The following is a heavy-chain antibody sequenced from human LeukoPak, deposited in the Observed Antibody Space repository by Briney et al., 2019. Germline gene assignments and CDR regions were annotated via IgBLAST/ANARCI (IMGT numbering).Heavy chain of an antibody. V-gene: IGHV3-66*02. J-gene: IGHJ2*01. Sequence: GGSLRLSCAASGFTFSSNYMSWVRQAPGKGLEWVSVIYSGGSTYYADSVKGRFTISRDNSKNTLYLQMNSLRAEDTAVYYCARESASPYWYFDLWGRGTLVTVSS. CDR1: GFTFSSNY. CDR3: ARESASPYWYFDL. CDR2: IYSGGST.